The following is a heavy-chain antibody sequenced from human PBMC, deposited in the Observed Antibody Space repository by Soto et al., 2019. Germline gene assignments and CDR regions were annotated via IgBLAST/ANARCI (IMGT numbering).Heavy chain of an antibody. J-gene: IGHJ6*02. V-gene: IGHV5-51*01. Sequence: EVQLLQSGAQVKKPGESLKISCKGSGFSISSYWLGWVRQMPGKVLEWMGIIFPGDPDVRYNPSFQGQVTISADTSINTAYLQWTSLKASDTAMYYCARSIVSGLMFPPGLDVWGQGTTVTVSS. CDR2: IFPGDPDV. CDR1: GFSISSYW. D-gene: IGHD2-21*01. CDR3: ARSIVSGLMFPPGLDV.